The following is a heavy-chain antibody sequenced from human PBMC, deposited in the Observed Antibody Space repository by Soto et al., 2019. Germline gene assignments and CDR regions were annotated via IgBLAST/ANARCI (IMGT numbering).Heavy chain of an antibody. V-gene: IGHV3-21*01. D-gene: IGHD3-3*01. Sequence: RGSLRLSCAASGFTFSSYSMNWFRQPPGKGLEWVSSISSSSSYIYYADSVKGRFNISRDNAKNSLYLQMNSLRAEDTAVYCCAREGDLFRFFEGLIHVYFVSWREGTLV. CDR3: AREGDLFRFFEGLIHVYFVS. J-gene: IGHJ4*02. CDR1: GFTFSSYS. CDR2: ISSSSSYI.